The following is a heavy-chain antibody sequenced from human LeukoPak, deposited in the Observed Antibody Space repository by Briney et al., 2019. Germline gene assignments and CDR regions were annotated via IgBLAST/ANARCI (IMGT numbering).Heavy chain of an antibody. CDR1: GYTFTIYG. J-gene: IGHJ4*02. CDR2: ISAYNGDT. CDR3: ARQLGCNQYDFDY. D-gene: IGHD5-18*01. V-gene: IGHV1-18*01. Sequence: ASVTDSFKASGYTFTIYGISWVRQAPGQGLGWMAWISAYNGDTNYAQNLQGRVTVTTDTATNTAHMEMRSLRADDTAVYYCARQLGCNQYDFDYWGQGTLVTVSS.